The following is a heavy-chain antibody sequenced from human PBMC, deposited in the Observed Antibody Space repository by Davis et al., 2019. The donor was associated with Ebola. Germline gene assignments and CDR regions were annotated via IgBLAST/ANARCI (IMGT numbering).Heavy chain of an antibody. V-gene: IGHV1-8*01. CDR2: MNPNSGNT. Sequence: AASVKVSCKASGYTFTSYDINWVRQATGQGLEWMGWMNPNSGNTGYAQKFQGRVTMTRNTSISTAYMELSSLRSDDTAVYYCAREYYYDSSGYRYYYYGMDVWGQGTTVTVSS. D-gene: IGHD3-22*01. CDR1: GYTFTSYD. J-gene: IGHJ6*02. CDR3: AREYYYDSSGYRYYYYGMDV.